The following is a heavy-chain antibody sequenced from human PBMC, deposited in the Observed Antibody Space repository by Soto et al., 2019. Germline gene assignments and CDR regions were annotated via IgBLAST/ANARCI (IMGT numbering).Heavy chain of an antibody. V-gene: IGHV1-69*01. D-gene: IGHD3-16*01. CDR3: ASLGFYHPYYYDYGMDV. J-gene: IGHJ6*02. CDR2: IIPIFGTA. CDR1: GGTFSSYA. Sequence: QVQLVQSGAEVKKPGSSVKVSCKASGGTFSSYAISWVRQAPGQGLEWMGGIIPIFGTANYAQKFQGRVTITADESTSTAYMELSSLRSEDTAVYYCASLGFYHPYYYDYGMDVWGQGTTVTVSS.